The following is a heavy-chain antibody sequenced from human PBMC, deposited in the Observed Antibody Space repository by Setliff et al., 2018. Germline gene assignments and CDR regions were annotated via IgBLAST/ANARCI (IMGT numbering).Heavy chain of an antibody. J-gene: IGHJ3*02. CDR1: GYTFTGYY. CDR3: ARGGGSSSWYDAFDI. CDR2: INPNSGGT. D-gene: IGHD6-13*01. V-gene: IGHV1-2*02. Sequence: GASVKVSCKASGYTFTGYYMHWVRQAPGQGLEWMGWINPNSGGTNYAQKFRGRVTMTRDTSISTAYMELSRLRSDDTAVYYCARGGGSSSWYDAFDIWGQGTMVTVSS.